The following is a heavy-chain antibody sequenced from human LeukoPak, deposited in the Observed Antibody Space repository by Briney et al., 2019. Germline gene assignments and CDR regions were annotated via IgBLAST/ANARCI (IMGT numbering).Heavy chain of an antibody. CDR1: GFTFSSYE. Sequence: GGSQRLSCEASGFTFSSYEMNWVRQAPGKGLEWVSYISSGGSTLYYADSVKGRFTISRDNAKNSLYLQMNSLRAEDTAVYYCAGDYSGSGSDAFDIWGQGTMVTVSS. D-gene: IGHD1-26*01. J-gene: IGHJ3*02. CDR2: ISSGGSTL. CDR3: AGDYSGSGSDAFDI. V-gene: IGHV3-48*03.